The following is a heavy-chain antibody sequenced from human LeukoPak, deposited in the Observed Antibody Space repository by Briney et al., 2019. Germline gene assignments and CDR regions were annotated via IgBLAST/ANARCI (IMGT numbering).Heavy chain of an antibody. Sequence: GGSLRLSCAASGLTLSDAWLTWVRQAPGKGLEWVARIKSKIDGGLKDYVAPVKGTFTISRDDSENTVYLQINSLKIEDTAMYYCATGRSGYFDSWGQGTLVTVSS. CDR2: IKSKIDGGLK. J-gene: IGHJ4*02. V-gene: IGHV3-15*01. CDR3: ATGRSGYFDS. CDR1: GLTLSDAW.